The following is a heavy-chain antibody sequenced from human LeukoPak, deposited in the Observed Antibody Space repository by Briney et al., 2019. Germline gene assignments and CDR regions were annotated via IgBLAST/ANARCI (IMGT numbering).Heavy chain of an antibody. D-gene: IGHD3-10*01. CDR2: IKSKTDDGTA. V-gene: IGHV3-15*01. Sequence: GGSLRLSCAASGFTFINAWMSWVRQAPGKGLEWVGRIKSKTDDGTADYAAPVKGRFTISRDDSKNTLFLQMNSLETEDTAVYYCTTYGNYGSGSYPYWGQGTLVTVSS. J-gene: IGHJ4*02. CDR1: GFTFINAW. CDR3: TTYGNYGSGSYPY.